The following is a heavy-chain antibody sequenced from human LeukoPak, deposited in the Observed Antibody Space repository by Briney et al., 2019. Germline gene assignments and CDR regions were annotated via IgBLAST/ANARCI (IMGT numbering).Heavy chain of an antibody. CDR3: ARGGRFLGDKSYYYYMDV. J-gene: IGHJ6*03. CDR1: GGSISSSSYY. CDR2: IYHSGST. Sequence: SETLSLTCTVSGGSISSSSYYWGWIRQPPGKGLEWIGSIYHSGSTYYNPSLKSRVTISVDRSKNQFSLKLSSVAAADTAVYYCARGGRFLGDKSYYYYMDVWGKGTTVTVSS. D-gene: IGHD3-16*01. V-gene: IGHV4-39*07.